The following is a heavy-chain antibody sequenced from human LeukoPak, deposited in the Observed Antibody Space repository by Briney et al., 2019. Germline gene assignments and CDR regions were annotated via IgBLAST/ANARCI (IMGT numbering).Heavy chain of an antibody. CDR2: IYSGGST. D-gene: IGHD3-10*01. J-gene: IGHJ6*02. V-gene: IGHV3-66*02. Sequence: GGSLRLSCAASGFTVSSNYMSWVRQAPGKGLEWVSVIYSGGSTYYADSAKGPFTISRDNSKNTLYLQMNSLRAEDTAVYYCARGADFYGSGSYGYGMDVWGQGTTVTVSS. CDR1: GFTVSSNY. CDR3: ARGADFYGSGSYGYGMDV.